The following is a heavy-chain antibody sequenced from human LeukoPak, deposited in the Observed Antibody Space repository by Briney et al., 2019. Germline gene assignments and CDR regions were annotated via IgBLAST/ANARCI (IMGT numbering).Heavy chain of an antibody. Sequence: GGSLRLSCAASGFTFSSYAMSWVRQAPGKGLEWVSAISGSGVSTYYADSVRDRFTISRDNSKNTLYLQMNSLRAEDTAVYYCAKGVYSSGWYVLDYWGQGTLVTVSS. D-gene: IGHD6-19*01. CDR3: AKGVYSSGWYVLDY. CDR2: ISGSGVST. CDR1: GFTFSSYA. J-gene: IGHJ4*02. V-gene: IGHV3-23*01.